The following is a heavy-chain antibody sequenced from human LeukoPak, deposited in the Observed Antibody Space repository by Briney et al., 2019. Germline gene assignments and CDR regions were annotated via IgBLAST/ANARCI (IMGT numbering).Heavy chain of an antibody. D-gene: IGHD3-22*01. CDR2: INPNSGGT. V-gene: IGHV1-2*02. CDR3: ARVDYDSSGYYLANDY. J-gene: IGHJ4*02. Sequence: ASVKVSCKASGYTFTGYYMHWVRQAPGQGLEWMGWINPNSGGTNYAQKFQGRVTMTRDTSISTAYMELSRLRSDDTAVYYCARVDYDSSGYYLANDYWGQGTLVTVSS. CDR1: GYTFTGYY.